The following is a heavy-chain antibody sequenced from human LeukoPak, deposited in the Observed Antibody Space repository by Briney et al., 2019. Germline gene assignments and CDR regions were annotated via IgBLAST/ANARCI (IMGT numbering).Heavy chain of an antibody. CDR3: ARGLKYSSSWYWGPYYFDY. CDR1: GYTFTGYY. J-gene: IGHJ4*02. D-gene: IGHD6-13*01. CDR2: INPNSGGT. Sequence: ASVKVSCKASGYTFTGYYMHWVRQAPGQGLEWMGWINPNSGGTNYAQKFQGRVTMTRDTSISTAYMELSRLRSDDTAVYYCARGLKYSSSWYWGPYYFDYWGQGTLVTASS. V-gene: IGHV1-2*02.